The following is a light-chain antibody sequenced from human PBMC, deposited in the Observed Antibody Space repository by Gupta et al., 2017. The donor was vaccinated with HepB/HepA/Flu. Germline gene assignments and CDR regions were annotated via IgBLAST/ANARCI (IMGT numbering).Light chain of an antibody. Sequence: QSPLTQPASLSGSPGPSITISCTATSSDVGDYKYVSWYQQHPGKAPKLLIFDVSSRPSGVSNRFSGSKSGNTASLTISGLQAEDEADYYCSSFTYTLTLVVFGGGTKVTVL. V-gene: IGLV2-14*03. CDR2: DVS. J-gene: IGLJ2*01. CDR1: SSDVGDYKY. CDR3: SSFTYTLTLVV.